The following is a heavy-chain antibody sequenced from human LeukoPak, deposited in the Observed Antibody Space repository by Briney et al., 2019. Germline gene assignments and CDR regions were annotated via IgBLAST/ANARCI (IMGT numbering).Heavy chain of an antibody. J-gene: IGHJ4*02. CDR2: IWYDGSNK. V-gene: IGHV3-33*01. CDR3: ARDRGSYWDGGNDY. D-gene: IGHD1-26*01. Sequence: GGSLRLSCAASGFTFSSYGMHWVRQAPGKGLEWVAVIWYDGSNKYFADSVKGRFTISRDNSKNTLYLQMNSLRAEDTAVYYCARDRGSYWDGGNDYWGQGTLVTVSS. CDR1: GFTFSSYG.